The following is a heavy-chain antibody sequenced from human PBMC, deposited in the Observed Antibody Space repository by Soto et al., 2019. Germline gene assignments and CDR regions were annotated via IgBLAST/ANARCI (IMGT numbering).Heavy chain of an antibody. CDR2: IYYSGST. V-gene: IGHV4-59*12. CDR3: ARDHGGVFDY. D-gene: IGHD4-17*01. CDR1: GGSISSYY. J-gene: IGHJ4*02. Sequence: SETLSLTCTVSGGSISSYYWSWIRQPPGKGLEWIGYIYYSGSTNYNPSLKSRVTISVDTSKNQFSLKLSSVTAADTAVYYCARDHGGVFDYWGQGTLVTVSS.